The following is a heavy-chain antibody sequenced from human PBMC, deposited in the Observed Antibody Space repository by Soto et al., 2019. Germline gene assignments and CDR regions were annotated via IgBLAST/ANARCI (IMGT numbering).Heavy chain of an antibody. V-gene: IGHV3-74*01. Sequence: EVQLVESGGGLVQPGGSLRLSCRDSGFTFSGDWMHWVRQAPGKGLDWVSRIDPYDTGISYSDSVKGRFTISRDNAKSTLYLQMNSLSPEDTAVYYCTRETFGARAYWGQGTLVTVSS. D-gene: IGHD3-10*01. J-gene: IGHJ4*02. CDR3: TRETFGARAY. CDR2: IDPYDTGI. CDR1: GFTFSGDW.